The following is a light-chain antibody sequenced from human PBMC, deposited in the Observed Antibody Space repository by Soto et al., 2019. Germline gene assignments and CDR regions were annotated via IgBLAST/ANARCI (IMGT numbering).Light chain of an antibody. CDR3: ASWDDTLTGLL. J-gene: IGLJ2*01. CDR1: SSNIGSNY. CDR2: RND. V-gene: IGLV1-47*01. Sequence: QSVLTQPPSASGTPGQRVNISCSGSSSNIGSNYVYWYQQLPGTAPKLLIYRNDQRPSGVPDRFSGSKSGTSASLAIIGLRSEDEAHYHGASWDDTLTGLLFGGGTKLTVL.